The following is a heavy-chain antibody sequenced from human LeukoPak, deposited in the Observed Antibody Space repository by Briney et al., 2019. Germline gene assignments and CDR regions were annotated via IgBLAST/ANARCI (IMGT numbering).Heavy chain of an antibody. D-gene: IGHD3-10*01. CDR2: ISDDGGRT. V-gene: IGHV3-30-3*01. Sequence: PGRSLRLSCAASGFTFSTYAVHWVRQAPGKGLEWVAIISDDGGRTYYSNSVKGRFTISRDNSRNTLYLQMNSLRPEDTAVYYCARGNGPGSFLIDYWGQGTLVTVSS. J-gene: IGHJ4*02. CDR3: ARGNGPGSFLIDY. CDR1: GFTFSTYA.